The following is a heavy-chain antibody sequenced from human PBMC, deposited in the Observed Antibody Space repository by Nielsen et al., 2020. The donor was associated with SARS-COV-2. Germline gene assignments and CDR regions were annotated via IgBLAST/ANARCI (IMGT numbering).Heavy chain of an antibody. CDR1: GFTFDDYA. Sequence: SLKISCAASGFTFDDYAMHWVRQAPGKGLEWVSGISWNSGSIGYADSVKGRFTISRDNAKNSLYLQMNSLRAEDTALYYCATTAGTGYWGQGTLVTVSS. V-gene: IGHV3-9*01. J-gene: IGHJ4*02. CDR2: ISWNSGSI. CDR3: ATTAGTGY. D-gene: IGHD6-13*01.